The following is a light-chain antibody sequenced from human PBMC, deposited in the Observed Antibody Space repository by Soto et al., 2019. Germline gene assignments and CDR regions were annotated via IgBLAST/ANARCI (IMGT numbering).Light chain of an antibody. CDR1: QSVGST. CDR2: GAS. J-gene: IGKJ4*02. CDR3: QQYSTSLT. Sequence: EILMTQSPATLSKSPGERGILSCRASQSVGSTLAWYQQKPGQAPRLLIRGASTRATVVPARFSGSGSGTEFTLTISSLQSEDFPLYYCQQYSTSLTFGGGTTLEIK. V-gene: IGKV3-15*01.